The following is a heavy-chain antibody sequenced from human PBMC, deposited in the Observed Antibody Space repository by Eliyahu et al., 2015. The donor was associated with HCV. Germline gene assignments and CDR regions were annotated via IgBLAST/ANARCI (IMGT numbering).Heavy chain of an antibody. V-gene: IGHV4-39*01. D-gene: IGHD1-1*01. CDR2: AHYSGST. CDR1: GVSXRSPSFY. Sequence: QLQLQESGPGLVKPSEILSLTCXXSGVSXRSPSFYWGWIRQAPGKGLEWIGSAHYSGSTYSNPSLKSRVTISVETSKNHFSLKLSSVTAADTAIYYCARHSDWVRSDAFDVWGQGTLVSVSA. J-gene: IGHJ3*01. CDR3: ARHSDWVRSDAFDV.